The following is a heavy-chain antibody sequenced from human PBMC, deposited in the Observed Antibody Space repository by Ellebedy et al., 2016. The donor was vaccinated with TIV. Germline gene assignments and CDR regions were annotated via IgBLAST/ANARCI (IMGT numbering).Heavy chain of an antibody. CDR2: ISYDGSNK. D-gene: IGHD2-21*02. Sequence: GESLKLSCAASGFTFSSYAMHWVRQAPGKGLEWVAVISYDGSNKYYADAVKGRFTISRDNSTNTLYLQMNSLRADDTAVYYCARHGEIVVVTAMLDYWGQGTLVTVSS. V-gene: IGHV3-30-3*01. CDR3: ARHGEIVVVTAMLDY. CDR1: GFTFSSYA. J-gene: IGHJ4*02.